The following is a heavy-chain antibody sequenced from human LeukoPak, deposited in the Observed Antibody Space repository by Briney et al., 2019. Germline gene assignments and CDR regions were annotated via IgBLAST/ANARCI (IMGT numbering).Heavy chain of an antibody. Sequence: GGSLRLSCAASGLTFSSHSMNWVRQAPGKGLEWVSSISRSSSYIYYADSVKGRFTISRHNAKNTLYLQMNSVRAEDTAVYYCARVTTMVRGVIIGFYYWGQGILVTVSS. CDR1: GLTFSSHS. CDR3: ARVTTMVRGVIIGFYY. V-gene: IGHV3-21*01. CDR2: ISRSSSYI. D-gene: IGHD3-10*01. J-gene: IGHJ4*02.